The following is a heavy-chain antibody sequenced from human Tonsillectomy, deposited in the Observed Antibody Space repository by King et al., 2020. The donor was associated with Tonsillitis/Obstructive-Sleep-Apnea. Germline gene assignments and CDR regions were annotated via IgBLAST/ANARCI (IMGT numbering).Heavy chain of an antibody. CDR3: ARTPYYDFWSGYYINCFDP. V-gene: IGHV5-51*01. D-gene: IGHD3-3*01. CDR2: IYPGDSDT. CDR1: GYNFTSYW. Sequence: VQLVQSGAEVKKPGESLKISCKGSGYNFTSYWIGWVRQMPGKGLEWMGSIYPGDSDTRYSPSFQGQVTMSADKSINTAYLQWSSLKASDTAMYYCARTPYYDFWSGYYINCFDPCGQGTLVTVSS. J-gene: IGHJ5*02.